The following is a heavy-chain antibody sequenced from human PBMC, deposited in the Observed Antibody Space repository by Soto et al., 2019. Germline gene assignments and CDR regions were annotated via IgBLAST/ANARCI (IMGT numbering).Heavy chain of an antibody. CDR1: GGSISSHY. CDR3: ASYKFGIGITIFGVVTDSPNWFDP. V-gene: IGHV4-59*08. D-gene: IGHD3-3*01. CDR2: IYYSGSP. J-gene: IGHJ5*02. Sequence: SATLSLTCTVSGGSISSHYWSWIRQPPGKGLEWIGYIYYSGSPNYNPSLKSRVTISVDTSKNQLSLKLRSMTAADTAVYYCASYKFGIGITIFGVVTDSPNWFDPWGQGTLVTVS.